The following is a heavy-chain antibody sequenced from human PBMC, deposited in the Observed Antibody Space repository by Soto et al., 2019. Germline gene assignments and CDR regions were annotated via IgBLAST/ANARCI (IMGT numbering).Heavy chain of an antibody. CDR3: AREVFGLELRWFDP. J-gene: IGHJ5*02. Sequence: GGSLRLSCAASGFTFSSYSMNWVRQAPGKGLEWVSSISSSSSYIYYADSVKGRFTISRDNAKNSLYLQMNSLRAEDTAVYYCAREVFGLELRWFDPWGQGTLVTVSS. D-gene: IGHD1-7*01. CDR1: GFTFSSYS. CDR2: ISSSSSYI. V-gene: IGHV3-21*01.